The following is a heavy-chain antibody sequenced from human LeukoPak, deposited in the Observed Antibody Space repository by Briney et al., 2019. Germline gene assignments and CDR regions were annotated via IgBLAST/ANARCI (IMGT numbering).Heavy chain of an antibody. CDR3: TTGPGNSGY. D-gene: IGHD4-23*01. CDR1: GLTFSNAW. J-gene: IGHJ4*02. V-gene: IGHV3-15*01. CDR2: IKSTTVDGTP. Sequence: GGSLRLSCAVSGLTFSNAWMSWVRQAPGKGPEWVGRIKSTTVDGTPEYAAPVKGRFTISRDDSKNTVYLQMNSLKTEDTAVYYCTTGPGNSGYWGQGTLVTVSS.